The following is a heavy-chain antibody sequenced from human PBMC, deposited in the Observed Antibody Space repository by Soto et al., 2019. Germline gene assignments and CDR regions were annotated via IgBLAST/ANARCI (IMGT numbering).Heavy chain of an antibody. Sequence: EVQLLESGGDLVQPGGSLRLSCAASGFTFNAYAMTWVRQAPGKGLEWVSAIGGSGGNRYYAASVKGRFTISRDNSKDTVDLQMNSLMVEDTAVYYCARVASDYINSVDHWGQGILVTVSS. CDR2: IGGSGGNR. J-gene: IGHJ4*02. D-gene: IGHD4-4*01. V-gene: IGHV3-23*01. CDR1: GFTFNAYA. CDR3: ARVASDYINSVDH.